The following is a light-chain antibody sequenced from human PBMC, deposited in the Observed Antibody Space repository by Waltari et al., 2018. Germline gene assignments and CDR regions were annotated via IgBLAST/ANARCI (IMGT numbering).Light chain of an antibody. CDR2: DAS. CDR3: QQHNNWPRT. J-gene: IGKJ1*01. CDR1: QSVSSN. Sequence: EIVMTQSPATLSVSPGERVTLSCRASQSVSSNLAWYQQRPGQAPRLLIYDASTRATDIPARISGSGSGTEFTLTISSLQSEDFAVYYCQQHNNWPRTFGQGTKVEIK. V-gene: IGKV3-15*01.